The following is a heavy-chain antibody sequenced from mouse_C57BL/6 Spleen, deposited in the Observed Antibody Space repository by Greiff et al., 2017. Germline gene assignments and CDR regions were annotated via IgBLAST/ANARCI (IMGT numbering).Heavy chain of an antibody. D-gene: IGHD1-1*01. Sequence: EVKLVESGGGLVQPGGSLKLSCAASGFTFSDYYMYWVRQTPEKRLEWVAYISNGGGSTYYPDTVKGRFTISRDNAKNTLYLQMSRLKSEDTAMYYCARRGYYGSHYAMDYWGQGTSVTGSS. CDR1: GFTFSDYY. CDR3: ARRGYYGSHYAMDY. J-gene: IGHJ4*01. V-gene: IGHV5-12*01. CDR2: ISNGGGST.